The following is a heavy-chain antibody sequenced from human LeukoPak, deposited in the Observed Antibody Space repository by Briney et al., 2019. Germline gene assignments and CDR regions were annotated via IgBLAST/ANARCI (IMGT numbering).Heavy chain of an antibody. V-gene: IGHV3-21*01. CDR1: GFTFSSYS. CDR2: ISSSSSYI. CDR3: ARDNDILTGYYRLYYFGY. J-gene: IGHJ4*02. Sequence: GGSLRLSCAASGFTFSSYSMNWVRQAPGKGLEWVSSISSSSSYIYYADSVKGRFTISRDNAKNSLYLQMNSLRAEDTAVYYCARDNDILTGYYRLYYFGYWGQGTLVTVSS. D-gene: IGHD3-9*01.